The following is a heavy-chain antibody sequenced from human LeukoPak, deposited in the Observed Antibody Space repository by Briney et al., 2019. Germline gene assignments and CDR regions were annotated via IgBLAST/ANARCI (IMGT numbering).Heavy chain of an antibody. J-gene: IGHJ4*02. CDR1: GFTFSSYG. V-gene: IGHV3-30*18. CDR3: AKDNSGSYHDY. D-gene: IGHD1-26*01. Sequence: GTSLRLSCAASGFTFSSYGMHWVRQAPGKGLEWVAVISYDGSNKYYADSVKGRFTISRDNSKNTLYLQMNSLRAEDTAVYYCAKDNSGSYHDYWGQGTLVTVSS. CDR2: ISYDGSNK.